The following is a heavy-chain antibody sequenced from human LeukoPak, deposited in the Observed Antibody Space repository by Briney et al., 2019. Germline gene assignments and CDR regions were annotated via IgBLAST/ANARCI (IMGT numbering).Heavy chain of an antibody. J-gene: IGHJ4*02. D-gene: IGHD3-9*01. CDR2: IIPIFGTA. Sequence: GASVKVSCKASGGTFSSYAISWVRQAPGQGLEWMGGIIPIFGTANYAQKFQGRVTITADKSTSTAYMELSSLRSEDTAVYYCARVGSPSYYDILTGYYGDGPFDYWGQGTLVTVSS. CDR1: GGTFSSYA. V-gene: IGHV1-69*06. CDR3: ARVGSPSYYDILTGYYGDGPFDY.